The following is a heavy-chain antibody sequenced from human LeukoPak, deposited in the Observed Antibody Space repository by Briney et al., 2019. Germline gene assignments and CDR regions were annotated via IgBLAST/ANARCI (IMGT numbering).Heavy chain of an antibody. D-gene: IGHD3-10*01. CDR2: ISAYNGNT. V-gene: IGHV1-18*01. CDR1: GYTFTSYG. CDR3: ARDQQAYYYGSGSYRY. Sequence: ASVKVSCKASGYTFTSYGISWVRQAPGQGLEWMGWISAYNGNTNYAQKLQGRVTMTTDTSTSTAYMELRSLRSDDTAVYYCARDQQAYYYGSGSYRYWGQGTLVTVSS. J-gene: IGHJ4*02.